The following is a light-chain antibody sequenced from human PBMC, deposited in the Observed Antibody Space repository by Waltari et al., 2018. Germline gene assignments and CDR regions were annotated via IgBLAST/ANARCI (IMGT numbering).Light chain of an antibody. CDR2: GTS. CDR1: QSVGSIY. V-gene: IGKV3-20*01. CDR3: QVYGGSPLYT. Sequence: ESVLAQSPGTLSLSPGERATLSCRASQSVGSIYLAWYQQSPGQPPRVLVYGTSSRATGIPDRFSGSRSGSDFTLTIDRLEPEDVAVYFCQVYGGSPLYTFGQGTRLEIK. J-gene: IGKJ2*01.